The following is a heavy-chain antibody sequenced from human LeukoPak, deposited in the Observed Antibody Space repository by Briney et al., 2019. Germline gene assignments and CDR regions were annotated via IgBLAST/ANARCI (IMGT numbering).Heavy chain of an antibody. V-gene: IGHV5-51*01. J-gene: IGHJ4*02. CDR1: GYSFTSYW. D-gene: IGHD3-10*01. Sequence: GESLKISCKGSGYSFTSYWIGWVRQMPGKGLEWMGIIYPGDSDTRYSPSFQGQVTISADKSISTAYLQWSSLEASDTAMYYCARSGYGSGSYYHIDYWGQGTLVTVSS. CDR2: IYPGDSDT. CDR3: ARSGYGSGSYYHIDY.